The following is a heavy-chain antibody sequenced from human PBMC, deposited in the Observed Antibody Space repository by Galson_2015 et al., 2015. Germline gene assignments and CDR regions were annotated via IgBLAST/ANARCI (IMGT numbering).Heavy chain of an antibody. J-gene: IGHJ3*02. CDR3: TIASGWYVGSRLWGAFDI. D-gene: IGHD6-19*01. CDR1: GFTFSNAW. Sequence: SLRLSCAASGFTFSNAWMSWVRQAPGKGLEWVGRIKSKTDGGTTDYAAPVKGRFTISRDDSKNTLYLQMSSLKTEDTAVYYCTIASGWYVGSRLWGAFDIWGQGTMVTVSS. V-gene: IGHV3-15*01. CDR2: IKSKTDGGTT.